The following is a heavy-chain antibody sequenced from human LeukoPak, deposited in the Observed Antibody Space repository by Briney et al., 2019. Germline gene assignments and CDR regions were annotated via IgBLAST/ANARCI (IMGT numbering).Heavy chain of an antibody. J-gene: IGHJ4*02. CDR1: GFTFSSYS. Sequence: GGSLRLSCAASGFTFSSYSMNWVRQAPGKGLEWVSSISSSSSYIYYADSVKGRFTISRDNAKNSLYLQMNSLRAEDTAVYYCARDRPFCSSTSCYGRHFDYWGQGTLVTVSS. V-gene: IGHV3-21*01. CDR2: ISSSSSYI. CDR3: ARDRPFCSSTSCYGRHFDY. D-gene: IGHD2-2*01.